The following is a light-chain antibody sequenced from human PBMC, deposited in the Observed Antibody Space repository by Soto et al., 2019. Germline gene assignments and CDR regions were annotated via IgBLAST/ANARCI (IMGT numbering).Light chain of an antibody. J-gene: IGKJ3*01. Sequence: EIVLTQSPGTLSLSPGERATLSCRASQSITSNSLAWYQLKPGQAPRLLIYAASSRAHGVPDRFSGSGYETECTLTIGRVEPEDFAVYYCQQYGSPPPCTFGPGPKLDIK. CDR3: QQYGSPPPCT. V-gene: IGKV3-20*01. CDR1: QSITSNS. CDR2: AAS.